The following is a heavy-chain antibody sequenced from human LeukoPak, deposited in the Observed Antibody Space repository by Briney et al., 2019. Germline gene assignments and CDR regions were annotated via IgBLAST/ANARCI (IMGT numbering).Heavy chain of an antibody. V-gene: IGHV4-59*08. CDR1: GVSISSYY. D-gene: IGHD2/OR15-2a*01. J-gene: IGHJ3*01. CDR3: ERNQVLLFDVFNL. Sequence: PSETLSLTCTVSGVSISSYYWSWIRQPPGKGLEWIGYIHYSGSTDYNSSLKSRVTISIDTSKNPFSPKLSSATAADTAVYYCERNQVLLFDVFNLWGQGTMVPVSS. CDR2: IHYSGST.